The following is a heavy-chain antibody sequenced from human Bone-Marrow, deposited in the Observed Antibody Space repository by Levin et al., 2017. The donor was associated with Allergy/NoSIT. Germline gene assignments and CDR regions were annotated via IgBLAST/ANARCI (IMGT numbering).Heavy chain of an antibody. D-gene: IGHD5-18*01. CDR1: GTSVSSSYY. CDR3: TTLRVLVTFAGFRTEYFQH. Sequence: PSETLSLTCVVSGTSVSSSYYWAWIRQPPGKGLEWVGTTHHSGSSTYNPSLKSRVIISVDTSKNQFSLKMNSVTAADTAVYYCTTLRVLVTFAGFRTEYFQHWGQGALVTVSS. V-gene: IGHV4-38-2*01. CDR2: THHSGSS. J-gene: IGHJ1*01.